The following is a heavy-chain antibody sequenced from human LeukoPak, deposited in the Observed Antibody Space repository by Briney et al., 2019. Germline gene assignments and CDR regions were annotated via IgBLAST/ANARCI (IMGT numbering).Heavy chain of an antibody. V-gene: IGHV3-23*01. CDR3: AREGYYGSGSPPSLYFDY. CDR1: GFPFSTYA. CDR2: ISGSGGDT. J-gene: IGHJ4*02. Sequence: GGSLRLSCAASGFPFSTYAMSWVRQAPGKGLEWVSVISGSGGDTYYADSVKGRFTISGDNSRSTLYLQMNSLRPEDTAIYYCAREGYYGSGSPPSLYFDYWGQGTLVTVSS. D-gene: IGHD3-10*01.